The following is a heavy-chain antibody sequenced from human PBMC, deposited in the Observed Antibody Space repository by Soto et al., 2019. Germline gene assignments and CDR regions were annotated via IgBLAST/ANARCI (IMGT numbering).Heavy chain of an antibody. J-gene: IGHJ3*02. V-gene: IGHV3-23*01. Sequence: EVQLLESGGGLVQPGGSLRLSCAASGFTFSSYAMSWVRQAPGKGLEWVSAISGSGGSTYYADSVKGRFTISRDNSKNTLDLQMNSLRAEDTAVYYCAKIPHSSSWYLDAFDIWGQGTMVTVSS. CDR2: ISGSGGST. CDR1: GFTFSSYA. D-gene: IGHD6-13*01. CDR3: AKIPHSSSWYLDAFDI.